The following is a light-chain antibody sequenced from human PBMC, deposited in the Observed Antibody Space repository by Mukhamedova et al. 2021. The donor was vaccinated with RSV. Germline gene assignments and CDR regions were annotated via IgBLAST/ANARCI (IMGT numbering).Light chain of an antibody. J-gene: IGKJ3*01. CDR3: QQTYRAST. Sequence: WYQRRVHGKAPNLLIFATSSLQSGVSSRFSGSGSETDFTLTISSLEPEDFATYYCQQTYRASTFGPGTSVDIK. V-gene: IGKV1-39*01. CDR2: ATS.